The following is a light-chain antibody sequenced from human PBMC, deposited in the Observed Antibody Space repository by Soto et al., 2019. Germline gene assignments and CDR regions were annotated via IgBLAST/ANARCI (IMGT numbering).Light chain of an antibody. Sequence: QSALTQPASVSGSPGQSITVSCTGANSDLGGYNYVSWYQHHPGKAPKLMIYEVSNRPSGVSNRFSGSKSGNTASLAISGLQAEDEADYYCSSYTSSGTLVFGTGTKVT. CDR3: SSYTSSGTLV. CDR2: EVS. CDR1: NSDLGGYNY. J-gene: IGLJ1*01. V-gene: IGLV2-14*01.